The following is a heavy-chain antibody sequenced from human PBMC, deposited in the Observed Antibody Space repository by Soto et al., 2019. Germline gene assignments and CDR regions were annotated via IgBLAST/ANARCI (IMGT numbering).Heavy chain of an antibody. Sequence: QVHLVQSGAEVKKPGASVKVSCKGSGYGFTTYGITWVRQAPGQGLEWMAWISAHNGNTNYAQKLQGRVTVPRDTSTSTAYMELRSLRCDDTAVYYCARGRYGDYWGQGALVTVSS. CDR1: GYGFTTYG. J-gene: IGHJ4*02. V-gene: IGHV1-18*01. D-gene: IGHD1-1*01. CDR3: ARGRYGDY. CDR2: ISAHNGNT.